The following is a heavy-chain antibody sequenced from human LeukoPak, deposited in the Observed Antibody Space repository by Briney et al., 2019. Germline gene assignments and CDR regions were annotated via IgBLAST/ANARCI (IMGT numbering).Heavy chain of an antibody. Sequence: GRSLRLSCAASGFTFSSYGMHWVRQAPGKGLEWVAVISYDGSNKYYADAVKGRFTISRDNSKNTLYLQMNSLRAEDTAVYYCAKGGCSGYDLDYRGQGTLVTVSS. CDR3: AKGGCSGYDLDY. CDR1: GFTFSSYG. V-gene: IGHV3-30*18. J-gene: IGHJ4*02. D-gene: IGHD5-12*01. CDR2: ISYDGSNK.